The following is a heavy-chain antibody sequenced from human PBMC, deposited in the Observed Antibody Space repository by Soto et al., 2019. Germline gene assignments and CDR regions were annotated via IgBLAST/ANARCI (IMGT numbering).Heavy chain of an antibody. CDR3: ARDSPYSSSWYDLNWFDP. Sequence: PGGSLRLSCAASGFTFSSYSMNWVRQAPGKGLEWVSYISSSSSTIYYADSVKGRFTISRDNAKNSLYLQMNSLRDEDTALYYCARDSPYSSSWYDLNWFDPWGQGTLVTVSS. CDR1: GFTFSSYS. V-gene: IGHV3-48*02. D-gene: IGHD6-13*01. CDR2: ISSSSSTI. J-gene: IGHJ5*02.